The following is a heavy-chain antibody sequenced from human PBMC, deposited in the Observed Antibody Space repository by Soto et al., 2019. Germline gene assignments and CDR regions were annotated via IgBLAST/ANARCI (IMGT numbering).Heavy chain of an antibody. J-gene: IGHJ4*02. Sequence: PGGSLRLSCAASGFTFSSYGMHWVRQAPGKGLEWVAVIWYDGSNKYYADSVKGRFTISRDNSKNTLYLQMNSLRAEDTAVYYCARDLTPYYYDSSGYRFSDPWGQGTLVTVSS. D-gene: IGHD3-22*01. CDR2: IWYDGSNK. CDR3: ARDLTPYYYDSSGYRFSDP. CDR1: GFTFSSYG. V-gene: IGHV3-33*01.